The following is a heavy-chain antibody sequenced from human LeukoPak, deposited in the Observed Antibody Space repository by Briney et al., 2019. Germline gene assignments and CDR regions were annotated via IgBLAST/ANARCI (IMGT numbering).Heavy chain of an antibody. CDR2: ISGSGGST. CDR1: GFTFSSYA. CDR3: AKDRSGWQIDY. Sequence: GGSLRLSCAVSGFTFSSYAMNWVRQGPGKGLEWVSAISGSGGSTYYADSVKGRFTISRDNSKNTLYLQMNSLRAEDTAVYYCAKDRSGWQIDYWGQGTLVTVSS. D-gene: IGHD6-19*01. V-gene: IGHV3-23*01. J-gene: IGHJ4*02.